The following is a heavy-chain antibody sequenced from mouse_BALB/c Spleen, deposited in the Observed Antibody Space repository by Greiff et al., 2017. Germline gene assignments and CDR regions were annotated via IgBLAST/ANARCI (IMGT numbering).Heavy chain of an antibody. CDR1: GFSFTGYG. CDR2: IWGDGST. CDR3: ARAWDYDWFAY. V-gene: IGHV2-6-7*01. D-gene: IGHD2-4*01. J-gene: IGHJ3*01. Sequence: VQLQESGPGLVAPSQSLSITCTVSGFSFTGYGVNWVRQPPGKGLEWLGMIWGDGSTDYNSALKSRLSISKDNSKSQVFLKMNSLQTDDTARYYCARAWDYDWFAYWGQGTLVTVSA.